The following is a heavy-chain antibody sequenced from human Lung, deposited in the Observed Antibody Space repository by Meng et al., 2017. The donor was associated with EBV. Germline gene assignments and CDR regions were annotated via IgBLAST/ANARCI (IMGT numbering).Heavy chain of an antibody. V-gene: IGHV4-59*12. Sequence: QVQLQESGPGLVKPSEPLSLTCTVSGVSISSYYWSWIRQPPGKGLEWIGQINYSGITNYNPSLKSRVTISVDTSKNQFSLSLNSVTAADTAVYYCARGGTSSAPFDYWGQGTLVTVSS. D-gene: IGHD2-2*01. CDR1: GVSISSYY. CDR3: ARGGTSSAPFDY. CDR2: INYSGIT. J-gene: IGHJ4*02.